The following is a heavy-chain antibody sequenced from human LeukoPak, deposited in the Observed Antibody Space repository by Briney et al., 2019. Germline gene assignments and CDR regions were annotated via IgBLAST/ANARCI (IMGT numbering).Heavy chain of an antibody. J-gene: IGHJ5*02. CDR1: GGSISSYY. Sequence: PSETLSLTCTVSGGSISSYYWSWIRQPAGKGLEWIWRIYTSRSTNYNPSLKRRFTMSVDTSKNQSSLQLSSVTAADTAVYYCARDVAKDYDFWSGYSRHNWFDPWGQGTLVTVSS. V-gene: IGHV4-4*07. D-gene: IGHD3-3*01. CDR2: IYTSRST. CDR3: ARDVAKDYDFWSGYSRHNWFDP.